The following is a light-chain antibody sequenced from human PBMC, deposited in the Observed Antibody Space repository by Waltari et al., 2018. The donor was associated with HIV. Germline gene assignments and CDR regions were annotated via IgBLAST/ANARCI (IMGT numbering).Light chain of an antibody. J-gene: IGKJ2*03. V-gene: IGKV3-11*01. CDR1: QSVSSY. Sequence: EIVLTQSPATLSLSPGERATLSCRASQSVSSYLAWYQQKPGQDPRLLIYDASNRATGIPARFSGSGSGTDFTLTISSLEPEDSAVYYCQQLSFGQGTKLEIK. CDR3: QQLS. CDR2: DAS.